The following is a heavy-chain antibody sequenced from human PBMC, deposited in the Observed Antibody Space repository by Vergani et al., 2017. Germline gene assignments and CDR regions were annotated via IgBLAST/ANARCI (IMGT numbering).Heavy chain of an antibody. D-gene: IGHD3-22*01. J-gene: IGHJ4*02. CDR1: GYSFTSYW. CDR3: ARLSNTMIVVVHPPDY. Sequence: EVQLVQSGAEVKKPGESLKISCKGSGYSFTSYWIGWVRQMPGKGLEWMGIIYPGDYDTRYSPSFQGQVTISADKSISTAYLQWSSLKASDTAMYYCARLSNTMIVVVHPPDYWGQGTLVTVSS. CDR2: IYPGDYDT. V-gene: IGHV5-51*03.